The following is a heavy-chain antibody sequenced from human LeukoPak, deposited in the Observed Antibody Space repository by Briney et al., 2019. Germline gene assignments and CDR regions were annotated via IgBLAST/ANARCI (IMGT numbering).Heavy chain of an antibody. J-gene: IGHJ4*02. V-gene: IGHV4-59*08. CDR2: IYYSGST. CDR3: ARRLYDSSGFFDY. Sequence: SETLSLTCTVSGGSISGFYWSWIRQPPGKGLEWIGYIYYSGSTNYNPSLKSRVTISVDTSKNQFSLKLSSVTAADTAVYYCARRLYDSSGFFDYWGQGTLVTVSS. D-gene: IGHD3-22*01. CDR1: GGSISGFY.